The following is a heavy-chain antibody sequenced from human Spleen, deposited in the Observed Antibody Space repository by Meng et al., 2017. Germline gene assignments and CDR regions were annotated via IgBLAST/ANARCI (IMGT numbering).Heavy chain of an antibody. CDR1: GFTFSSYW. J-gene: IGHJ4*02. Sequence: GSLKISCAASGFTFSSYWMHWVRQAPGKGLVWVSRINSDGSSTSYADSVKGRFTTSRDNAKNSLYLQMNSLRAEDTAVYYCAREYDYGDHWGYWGQGTLVTVSS. V-gene: IGHV3-74*01. CDR2: INSDGSST. CDR3: AREYDYGDHWGY. D-gene: IGHD4-17*01.